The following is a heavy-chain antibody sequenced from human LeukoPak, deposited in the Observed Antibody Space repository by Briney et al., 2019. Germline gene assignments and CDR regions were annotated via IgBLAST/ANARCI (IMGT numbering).Heavy chain of an antibody. CDR3: ARYYGSGRGYYGLDV. V-gene: IGHV3-30*03. CDR2: IPYDRSNK. Sequence: GGSLRLSCEASGFTFSTYGMHWVRQAPGKGLEWITLIPYDRSNKYYADSVKGRFTISRDNSKNTLYLQMNSLRAEDTAVYYCARYYGSGRGYYGLDVWGQGTTVTVFS. D-gene: IGHD3-10*01. J-gene: IGHJ6*02. CDR1: GFTFSTYG.